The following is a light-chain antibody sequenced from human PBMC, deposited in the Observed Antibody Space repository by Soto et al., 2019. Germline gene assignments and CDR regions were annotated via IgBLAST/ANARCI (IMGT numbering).Light chain of an antibody. CDR3: QHYGGSSWT. J-gene: IGKJ1*01. CDR1: QGISSY. CDR2: AAS. Sequence: IQLTQSPSSLSASVGDRVTITCRASQGISSYLAWYQQKPGKAPKLLIYAASTLQSGVPSRFSGSGSGTDFTLTISSLEPEDFAVYYCQHYGGSSWTFGQGTKVDIK. V-gene: IGKV1-9*01.